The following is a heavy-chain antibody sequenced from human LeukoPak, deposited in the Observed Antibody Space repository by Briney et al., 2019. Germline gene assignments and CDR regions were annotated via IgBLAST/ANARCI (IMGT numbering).Heavy chain of an antibody. Sequence: PSETLSPTCTVSGGSISSSSYYWGWIRQPPGKGLVWIGSFYYSGSTYYNPYPKRRVNISVDTSMNQFSLQLSSVTAADTAVYYCARPGYSYGVDYWGQGALVTVSS. CDR3: ARPGYSYGVDY. CDR1: GGSISSSSYY. CDR2: FYYSGST. V-gene: IGHV4-39*01. D-gene: IGHD5-18*01. J-gene: IGHJ4*02.